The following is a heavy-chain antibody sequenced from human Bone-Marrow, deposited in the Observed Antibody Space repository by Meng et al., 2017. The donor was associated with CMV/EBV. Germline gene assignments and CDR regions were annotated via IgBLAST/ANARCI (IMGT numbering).Heavy chain of an antibody. CDR1: GFTFSSYS. V-gene: IGHV3-21*01. D-gene: IGHD4-23*01. CDR2: ISSSSSYI. Sequence: GESLKISCAASGFTFSSYSMNWVRQAPGKGLEWVSSISSSSSYIYYADSVKGRFTISRDNAKNSLYLQMNSLRAEDTAVYYCARDGLHYGGNSFGNYYYGMDVWGQGTTVTVSS. CDR3: ARDGLHYGGNSFGNYYYGMDV. J-gene: IGHJ6*02.